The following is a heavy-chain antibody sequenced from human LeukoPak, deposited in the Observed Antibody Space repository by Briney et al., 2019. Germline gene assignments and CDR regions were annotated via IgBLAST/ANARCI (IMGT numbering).Heavy chain of an antibody. CDR3: AGQDIVVVPAAIAN. Sequence: SETLSLTCTVSGGSISSGSYYWSWIRQPAGKGLEWIGRIYTSGSTNYNPSLKSRVTISVDTSKNQFSLKLSSVTAADTAVYYCAGQDIVVVPAAIANWGQGTLVTVSS. V-gene: IGHV4-61*02. J-gene: IGHJ4*02. CDR1: GGSISSGSYY. CDR2: IYTSGST. D-gene: IGHD2-2*01.